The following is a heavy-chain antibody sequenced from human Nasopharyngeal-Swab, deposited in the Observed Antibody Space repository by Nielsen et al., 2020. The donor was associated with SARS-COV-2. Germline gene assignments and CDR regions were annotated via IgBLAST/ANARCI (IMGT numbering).Heavy chain of an antibody. J-gene: IGHJ5*02. D-gene: IGHD5-12*01. CDR3: ARVYSGLVVATLA. CDR1: GFTFSSYE. CDR2: ISSSGSTI. Sequence: GGSLRLSCAASGFTFSSYEMNWVRQAPGKGLEWVSYISSSGSTIYYADSVKGRFTISRDNAKNSLYLQMNSLRAEDTAVYYCARVYSGLVVATLAWGRGTLVTVSS. V-gene: IGHV3-48*03.